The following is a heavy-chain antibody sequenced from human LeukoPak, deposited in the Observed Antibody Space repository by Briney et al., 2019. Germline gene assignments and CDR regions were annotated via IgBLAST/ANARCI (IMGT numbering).Heavy chain of an antibody. CDR2: ISSNGGST. CDR3: ARAYGSGSYYDC. Sequence: GGSLRLSCAASGFTFSSYAMHWVRQAPGKGLEYVSAISSNGGSTYYANSAKGRFTISRDNSKNTLYLQMGSLRAEDMAVYYCARAYGSGSYYDCWGQGTLVTVSS. CDR1: GFTFSSYA. J-gene: IGHJ4*02. D-gene: IGHD3-10*01. V-gene: IGHV3-64*01.